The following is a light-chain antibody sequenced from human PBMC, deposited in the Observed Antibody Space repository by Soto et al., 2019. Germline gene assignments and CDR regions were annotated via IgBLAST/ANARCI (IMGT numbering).Light chain of an antibody. Sequence: QSVLTQPPSASGTPGQRVTISCSGSSSNIGSNTVNWYQQLPGTGAKLLIYNNNQRPSGVPDRFSGSTSGTSASLAISGIQSEDEADYYCAAWDDSLNGLVFGTGTKVTVL. CDR3: AAWDDSLNGLV. CDR1: SSNIGSNT. CDR2: NNN. V-gene: IGLV1-44*01. J-gene: IGLJ1*01.